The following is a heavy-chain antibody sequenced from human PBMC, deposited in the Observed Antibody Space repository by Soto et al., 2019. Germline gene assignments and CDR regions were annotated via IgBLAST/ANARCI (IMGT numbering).Heavy chain of an antibody. CDR1: GFTFSSYA. V-gene: IGHV3-23*01. Sequence: EVQLLESGGGLVQPGGSLRLSCAASGFTFSSYAMSWVRQAPGKGLEWDSGISGSGGSTYYADSVKGRFTISRYNSKNTLYLQMNSLRAEDTAVYYCARTLYSYGTDYWGQGTLVTVSS. J-gene: IGHJ4*02. CDR2: ISGSGGST. D-gene: IGHD5-18*01. CDR3: ARTLYSYGTDY.